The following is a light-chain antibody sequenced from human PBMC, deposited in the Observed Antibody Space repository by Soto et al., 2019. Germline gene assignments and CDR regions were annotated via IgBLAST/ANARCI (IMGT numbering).Light chain of an antibody. J-gene: IGKJ4*01. V-gene: IGKV3-15*01. CDR3: QQYNDWPLT. Sequence: EIVMTHSPATLSVSPGERATLSCRASQSVNSYVAWYQQKPGQAPRLLIYGASTRATGVPARFSGSGSGTEFTLTISSLQPEDFAVYYCQQYNDWPLTFGGGTKVEIK. CDR2: GAS. CDR1: QSVNSY.